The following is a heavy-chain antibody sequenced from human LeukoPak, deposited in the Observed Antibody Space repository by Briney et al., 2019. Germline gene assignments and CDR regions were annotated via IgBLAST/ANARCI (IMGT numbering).Heavy chain of an antibody. CDR2: ISSSSYI. J-gene: IGHJ3*02. Sequence: PGGSLRLSCAASGFTFSSYSMNWVRQAPGKWLEWVSSISSSSYIYYADSVKGRFTISRDNAKNSLYLQMNSLRAEDTAVYYCARPNYDFWSGHLPNDAFDIWGQGTMVTVSS. CDR3: ARPNYDFWSGHLPNDAFDI. V-gene: IGHV3-21*01. CDR1: GFTFSSYS. D-gene: IGHD3-3*01.